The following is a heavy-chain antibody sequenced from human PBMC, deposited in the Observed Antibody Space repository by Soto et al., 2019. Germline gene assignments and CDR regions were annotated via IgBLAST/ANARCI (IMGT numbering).Heavy chain of an antibody. CDR3: ASGNHEALSAFDI. J-gene: IGHJ3*02. V-gene: IGHV1-18*01. CDR2: ISAYNGNT. CDR1: GYTFTSYG. Sequence: AXVKVSCKASGYTFTSYGIRWVRQAPGQGLELMGWISAYNGNTNYAQKLQGRVTMTTDTSTSTAYMELRSLRSDDTAVYYCASGNHEALSAFDIWGQGTMVTVSS. D-gene: IGHD1-1*01.